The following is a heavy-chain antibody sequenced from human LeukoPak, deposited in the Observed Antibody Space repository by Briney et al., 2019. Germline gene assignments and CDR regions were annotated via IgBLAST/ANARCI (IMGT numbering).Heavy chain of an antibody. CDR1: GFTFSSYA. V-gene: IGHV3-23*01. CDR2: ISGSGGST. Sequence: GGSLRLSCAASGFTFSSYAMGWVRQAPGKGLEWVSAISGSGGSTYYADSVKGRFTISRDNSKNTLYLQMNSLRAEDTAVYYCAKDLFLRYFDWPFDYWGQGTLVTVSS. D-gene: IGHD3-9*01. J-gene: IGHJ4*02. CDR3: AKDLFLRYFDWPFDY.